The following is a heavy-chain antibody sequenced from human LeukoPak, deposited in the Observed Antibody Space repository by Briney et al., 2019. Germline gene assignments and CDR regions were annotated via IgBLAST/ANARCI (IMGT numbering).Heavy chain of an antibody. CDR3: TRGGSYSWTFDY. V-gene: IGHV3-49*04. CDR1: GFTFDDYA. CDR2: IRSKAYGGTT. Sequence: PGGSLRLSCAASGFTFDDYAMSWVRQAPGKGLEWVGFIRSKAYGGTTEYAASVKGRFTISRDDSKSIAYLQMNSLKTEDTAVYYCTRGGSYSWTFDYWGQGTLVTVSS. D-gene: IGHD1-26*01. J-gene: IGHJ4*02.